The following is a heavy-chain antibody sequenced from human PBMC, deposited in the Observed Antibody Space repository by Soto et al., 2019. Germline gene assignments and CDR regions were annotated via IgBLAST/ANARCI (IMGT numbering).Heavy chain of an antibody. CDR2: ITWDGGNT. Sequence: PGGALRLCWAASGFSLDDHTMHGVRQAPGKGLEWVSVITWDGGNTYYADSVRGRFTISRDNSKNSLYLQMNSLRTEDTALYYCSYDSKGYRAFAIWGQGPMVTVSS. CDR1: GFSLDDHT. J-gene: IGHJ3*02. D-gene: IGHD3-16*02. V-gene: IGHV3-43*01. CDR3: SYDSKGYRAFAI.